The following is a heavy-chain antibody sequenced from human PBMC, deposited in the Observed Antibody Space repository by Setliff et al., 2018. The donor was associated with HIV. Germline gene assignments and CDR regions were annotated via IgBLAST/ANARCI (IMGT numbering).Heavy chain of an antibody. J-gene: IGHJ1*01. CDR3: ARGSPASIAARPWYFQH. Sequence: PSETLSLTCAVYGGSFSGYYWSWIRQPPGKGLEWIGEINHSGSTNYNPSLKSRVTISVDTSTNQFSLKLSSVTAADTAVYYCARGSPASIAARPWYFQHWGQGTLVTVSS. V-gene: IGHV4-34*01. D-gene: IGHD6-6*01. CDR2: INHSGST. CDR1: GGSFSGYY.